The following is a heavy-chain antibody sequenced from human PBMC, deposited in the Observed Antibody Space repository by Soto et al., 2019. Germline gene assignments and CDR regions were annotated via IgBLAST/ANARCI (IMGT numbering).Heavy chain of an antibody. CDR1: GYTFTTYY. CDR3: AREKQSLAIDY. CDR2: INPSGGGT. D-gene: IGHD6-19*01. V-gene: IGHV1-46*01. Sequence: ASVKVSCKASGYTFTTYYMHWVRQAPGQGLEWMGIINPSGGGTNYAQKFQDRVTMTRDTSTSTVYMQLSSLRSEDTAVYYCAREKQSLAIDYWGQGTPVTVSS. J-gene: IGHJ4*02.